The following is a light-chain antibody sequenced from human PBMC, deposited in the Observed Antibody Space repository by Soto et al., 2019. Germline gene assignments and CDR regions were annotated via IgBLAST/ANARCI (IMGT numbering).Light chain of an antibody. CDR3: QQYNSYSPT. CDR2: KAS. V-gene: IGKV1-5*03. CDR1: QSISVW. Sequence: DIQITQSPSTLSSSVGDRVTITCLSSQSISVWLAWYQQKAGKAPNLLIYKASRLESGVPSRFSGSGSETEFTLTISGLQPGDSATYYCQQYNSYSPTFGQGTKVE. J-gene: IGKJ1*01.